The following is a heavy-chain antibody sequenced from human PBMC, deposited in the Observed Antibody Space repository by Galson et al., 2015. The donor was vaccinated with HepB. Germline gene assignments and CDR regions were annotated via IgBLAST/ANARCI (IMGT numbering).Heavy chain of an antibody. Sequence: TLSLTCTVSGGSISNNDYYWTWIRQSPGKGLEWIGYIYHPGSTYYNPSLKSRLTISVDTSKNQFSLKLTSVTAADTAIYYCARDRQLLNCLDSWGQGTRVTVSS. D-gene: IGHD3-10*01. J-gene: IGHJ4*02. V-gene: IGHV4-30-4*01. CDR2: IYHPGST. CDR3: ARDRQLLNCLDS. CDR1: GGSISNNDYY.